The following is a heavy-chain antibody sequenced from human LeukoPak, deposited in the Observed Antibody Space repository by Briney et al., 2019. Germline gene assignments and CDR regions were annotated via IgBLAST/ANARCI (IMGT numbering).Heavy chain of an antibody. Sequence: SETLSLTCTVSGGSISSYYWSWIRQPPGKGLEWIGYIYYSGSTNYNPSLKSRVTISVDTSKNQFSLKLSSVTAADTAVYYCARGILWFGELLTDYYYYMDVWGKGTTVTVSS. CDR3: ARGILWFGELLTDYYYYMDV. J-gene: IGHJ6*03. V-gene: IGHV4-59*01. CDR2: IYYSGST. CDR1: GGSISSYY. D-gene: IGHD3-10*01.